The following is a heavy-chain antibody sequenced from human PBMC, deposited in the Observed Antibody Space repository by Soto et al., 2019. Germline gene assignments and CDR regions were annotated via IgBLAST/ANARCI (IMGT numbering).Heavy chain of an antibody. V-gene: IGHV4-59*01. Sequence: PSETLSLTCTVSGGSMTNYYWSLVRQPPGKGLECISYVEHHGRTECKPSLQSRVTISRDLSKSQFSLSLNSLTPAGTAVYFCARGVYGAYLAYWGQGAMVTFSS. CDR2: VEHHGRT. CDR1: GGSMTNYY. J-gene: IGHJ4*02. D-gene: IGHD3-10*01. CDR3: ARGVYGAYLAY.